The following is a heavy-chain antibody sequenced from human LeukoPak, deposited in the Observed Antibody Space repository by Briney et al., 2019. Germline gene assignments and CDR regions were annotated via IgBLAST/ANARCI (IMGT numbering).Heavy chain of an antibody. J-gene: IGHJ4*02. CDR3: ARAWLRLNPYFDY. CDR1: GGSISSYY. V-gene: IGHV4-59*01. D-gene: IGHD5-12*01. Sequence: SETLSLTCAVSGGSISSYYWSWIRQPPGKGLEWIGYIYYSGSTNYNPSLKSRVTISVDTSKNQFSLKLSSVTAADTAVYYCARAWLRLNPYFDYWGQGTLVTVSS. CDR2: IYYSGST.